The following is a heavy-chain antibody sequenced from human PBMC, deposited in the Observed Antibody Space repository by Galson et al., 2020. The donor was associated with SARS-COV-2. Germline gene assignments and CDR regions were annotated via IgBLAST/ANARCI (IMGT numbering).Heavy chain of an antibody. CDR2: ISSSGSTI. D-gene: IGHD3-22*01. CDR1: GFTFSSYE. CDR3: ARDSYDSSGYSYFDY. V-gene: IGHV3-48*03. Sequence: ASGFTFSSYEMNWVRQAPGKGLEWVSYISSSGSTIYYADSVKGRFTISRDNAKNSLYLQMNSLRAEDTAVYYCARDSYDSSGYSYFDYWGQGTLVTVSS. J-gene: IGHJ4*02.